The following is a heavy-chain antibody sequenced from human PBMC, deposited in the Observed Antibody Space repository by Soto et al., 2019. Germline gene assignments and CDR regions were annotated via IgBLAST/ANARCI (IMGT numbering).Heavy chain of an antibody. V-gene: IGHV3-9*01. CDR2: ISWNSGDG. D-gene: IGHD3-22*01. Sequence: EVQLVESGGGLVQPGRSLRLACAASGFMFDDFSMHWVRQAPGKGLEWVSGISWNSGDGAYADPVKGRFTITSDNAKYSVYLHLNSLSPEDTALYYSVKAPTVVTHWFDPWGQGNLVTVSS. J-gene: IGHJ5*02. CDR1: GFMFDDFS. CDR3: VKAPTVVTHWFDP.